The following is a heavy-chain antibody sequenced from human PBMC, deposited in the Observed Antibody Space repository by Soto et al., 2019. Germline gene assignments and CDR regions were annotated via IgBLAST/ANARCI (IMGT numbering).Heavy chain of an antibody. Sequence: SVKVSCKASGGTFSSYAISWVRQAPGQGLEWMGGIIPIFGTANYAQKFQGRVTITADESTSTAYMELSSLRSEDTAVYYCARGTVLVPAAMYWFAPGGREPLVTVSS. CDR1: GGTFSSYA. J-gene: IGHJ5*02. D-gene: IGHD2-2*01. CDR3: ARGTVLVPAAMYWFAP. CDR2: IIPIFGTA. V-gene: IGHV1-69*13.